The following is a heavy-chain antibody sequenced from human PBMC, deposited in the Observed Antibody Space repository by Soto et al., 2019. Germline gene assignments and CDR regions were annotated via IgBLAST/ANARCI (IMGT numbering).Heavy chain of an antibody. Sequence: ASVKVSCKASGYTFTSYGISWVRQAPGQGLEWMGWISAYNGNTNYAQKLQGRVTMTTDTSTSTAYMELRSLRSDDTAVYYCARDLGFLVGSWYGDFDYWGQGTLVTVSS. CDR2: ISAYNGNT. D-gene: IGHD6-13*01. CDR1: GYTFTSYG. CDR3: ARDLGFLVGSWYGDFDY. J-gene: IGHJ4*02. V-gene: IGHV1-18*01.